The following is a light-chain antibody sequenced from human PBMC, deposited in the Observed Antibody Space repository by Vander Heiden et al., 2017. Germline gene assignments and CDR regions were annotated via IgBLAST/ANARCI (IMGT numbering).Light chain of an antibody. CDR2: KAS. CDR1: QSIKTW. J-gene: IGKJ2*01. Sequence: DIQMTQSPSTLSASVGDRVTITRRASQSIKTWLAWYQQKPGKAPKVLIYKASHLESGVPSRFSGSGSGTEFTLTITSLQPDDFATYYCQQYNSYPYTFGQGTKLEI. V-gene: IGKV1-5*03. CDR3: QQYNSYPYT.